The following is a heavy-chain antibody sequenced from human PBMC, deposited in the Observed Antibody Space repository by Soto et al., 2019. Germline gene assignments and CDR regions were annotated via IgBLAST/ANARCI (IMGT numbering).Heavy chain of an antibody. CDR1: GCTCNTHG. Sequence: VGSLRLWCTAAGCTCNTHGMRWVRQATGKGLEWVSAISGSGGSTYDADSVKGRFTISRDNSKNTLYLQMNSLRAEDTAVYYCAKDQANGVFYYYYGMDVWGQGTTVTVSS. D-gene: IGHD2-8*01. J-gene: IGHJ6*02. CDR2: ISGSGGST. CDR3: AKDQANGVFYYYYGMDV. V-gene: IGHV3-23*01.